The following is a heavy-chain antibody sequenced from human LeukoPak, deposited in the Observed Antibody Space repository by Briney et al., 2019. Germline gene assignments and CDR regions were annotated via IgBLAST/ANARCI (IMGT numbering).Heavy chain of an antibody. D-gene: IGHD6-13*01. CDR1: GGSISSYY. J-gene: IGHJ4*02. CDR2: IYTSGST. CDR3: ARDGYSSSWHFFDH. Sequence: SETLSLTCTVSGGSISSYYWSWIRQPAGKGLEWIGRIYTSGSTNYNPSLKSRVTMSVDTSKNQFSLKLSSVTAADTAVYCCARDGYSSSWHFFDHWGQGTLVTVSS. V-gene: IGHV4-4*07.